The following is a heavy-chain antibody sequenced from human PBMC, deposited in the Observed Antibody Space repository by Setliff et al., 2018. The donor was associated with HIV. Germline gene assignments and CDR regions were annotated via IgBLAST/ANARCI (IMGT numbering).Heavy chain of an antibody. CDR1: GGSITSTSYY. J-gene: IGHJ6*03. CDR3: ALTGHRLLRGYMDV. CDR2: IYVSGDT. Sequence: PSETLSLTCTVSGGSITSTSYYWTWIRQPAGKGLEWIGRIYVSGDTNYNPSLKSRVTMSLDTSKKHFSLNLKSVTAADTAVYYCALTGHRLLRGYMDVWGKGTTVTVSS. D-gene: IGHD2-15*01. V-gene: IGHV4-61*02.